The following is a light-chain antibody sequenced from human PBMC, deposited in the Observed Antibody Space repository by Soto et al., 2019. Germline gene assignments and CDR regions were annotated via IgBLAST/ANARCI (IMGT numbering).Light chain of an antibody. V-gene: IGKV3-15*01. CDR2: GAF. CDR1: ESVSSSY. J-gene: IGKJ1*01. CDR3: QQYNDWPLT. Sequence: EIVLTQSPGTLSLSPGERATLSCRASESVSSSYLAWYQQKPGQAPRLLIYGAFTRATGIPARFSGSGSGTELTLTISSLQSEDFEVYYCQQYNDWPLTFGQGTKVDIK.